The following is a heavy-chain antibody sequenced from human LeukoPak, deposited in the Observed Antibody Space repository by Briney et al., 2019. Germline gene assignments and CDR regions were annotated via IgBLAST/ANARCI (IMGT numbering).Heavy chain of an antibody. CDR2: INPNSGGT. Sequence: ASVKVSCKASGYTFTGYYMHWVRQAPGQGLEWMGWINPNSGGTNYAQKFQGRVTMTRDTSISTAYMELSRLRSDDTAVYYCAREYYDILTGYYGGDYWGQGTLVTVSS. J-gene: IGHJ4*02. D-gene: IGHD3-9*01. CDR3: AREYYDILTGYYGGDY. V-gene: IGHV1-2*02. CDR1: GYTFTGYY.